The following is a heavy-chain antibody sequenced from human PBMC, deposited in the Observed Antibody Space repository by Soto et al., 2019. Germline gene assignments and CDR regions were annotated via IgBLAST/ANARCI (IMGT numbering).Heavy chain of an antibody. CDR3: ARVRKLVGYFYYYMDV. Sequence: QVQLLQSGAEVKKPGASVKVSCKASGYTFTNYGITWVRQAPGQVLEWMGWISAYNGDTHYTQRLQGRVTMTTETSTSTAYMELRGLRSDDTAVYYCARVRKLVGYFYYYMDVWGKGTTVTVSS. J-gene: IGHJ6*03. D-gene: IGHD6-6*01. V-gene: IGHV1-18*01. CDR1: GYTFTNYG. CDR2: ISAYNGDT.